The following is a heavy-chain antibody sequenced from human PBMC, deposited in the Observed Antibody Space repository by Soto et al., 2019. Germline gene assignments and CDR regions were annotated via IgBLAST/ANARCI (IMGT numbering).Heavy chain of an antibody. CDR1: GGSISSGNW. V-gene: IGHV4-4*02. Sequence: SETLSLTCAVSGGSISSGNWWSWVRQPPGKGLEWIGEIYHSGSTNYNPSLKSRVTISVDKSKNQFSLKLSSVTAADTAVYYCARDLTYYYDSSGYSNYYYYYVMDVWGQGTTVTVSS. J-gene: IGHJ6*02. D-gene: IGHD3-22*01. CDR3: ARDLTYYYDSSGYSNYYYYYVMDV. CDR2: IYHSGST.